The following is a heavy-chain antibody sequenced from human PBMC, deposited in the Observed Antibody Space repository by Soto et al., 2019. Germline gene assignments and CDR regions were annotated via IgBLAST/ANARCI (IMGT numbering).Heavy chain of an antibody. D-gene: IGHD5-18*01. CDR3: ASPTSPIQLWFFDY. V-gene: IGHV3-23*01. J-gene: IGHJ4*02. CDR1: GFTFSSYA. Sequence: PGGSLRLSCAASGFTFSSYARSWVRQAPGKGLEWVPAISGSGGSTYYADSVKGRFTISRDNSKNTLYLQMNSLRAEDTAVYYCASPTSPIQLWFFDYWGQGTLVTVSS. CDR2: ISGSGGST.